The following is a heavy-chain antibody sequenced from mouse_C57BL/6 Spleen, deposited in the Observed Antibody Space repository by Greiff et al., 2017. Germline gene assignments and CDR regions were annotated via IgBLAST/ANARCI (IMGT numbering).Heavy chain of an antibody. Sequence: QVQLQQSGPELVKPGASVKISCKASGYAFSSSWMNWVKQRPGKGLEWIGRIYPGDGDTNYNGKFKGKATLTADKSSSTAYMQLSSLTSEDSAVYFGARSGYDYDPWFAYWGQGTLVTVSA. V-gene: IGHV1-82*01. CDR2: IYPGDGDT. J-gene: IGHJ3*01. CDR1: GYAFSSSW. CDR3: ARSGYDYDPWFAY. D-gene: IGHD2-4*01.